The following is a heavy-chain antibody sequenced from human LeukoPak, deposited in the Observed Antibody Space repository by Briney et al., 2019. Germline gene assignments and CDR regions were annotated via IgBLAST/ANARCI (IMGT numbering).Heavy chain of an antibody. J-gene: IGHJ5*02. D-gene: IGHD3-10*01. CDR2: IYYSGST. V-gene: IGHV4-59*01. CDR1: GGSISSYY. CDR3: ARGGGAYYYGSGSYYAPQTNWFDP. Sequence: SETLSLTCAVSGGSISSYYWSWIRQPPGKELEWIGYIYYSGSTNYNPSLKSRVTISVDTSKNQFSLKLSSVTAADTAVYYCARGGGAYYYGSGSYYAPQTNWFDPWGQGTLVTVFS.